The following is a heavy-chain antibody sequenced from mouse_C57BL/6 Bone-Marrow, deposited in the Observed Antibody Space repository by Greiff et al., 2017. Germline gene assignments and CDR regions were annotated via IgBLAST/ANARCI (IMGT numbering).Heavy chain of an antibody. D-gene: IGHD1-1*01. J-gene: IGHJ3*01. CDR3: ARHGVAWFAY. CDR2: IHPNSGST. CDR1: GYTFTSYW. V-gene: IGHV1-64*01. Sequence: QVQLQQPGAELVKPGASVKLSCKASGYTFTSYWLHWVKQRPGQGLEWIGMIHPNSGSTNYNEKFKSKATLTVDKSSSTAYMQLSSLTSEDSAVYYCARHGVAWFAYRGQGTLVTVSA.